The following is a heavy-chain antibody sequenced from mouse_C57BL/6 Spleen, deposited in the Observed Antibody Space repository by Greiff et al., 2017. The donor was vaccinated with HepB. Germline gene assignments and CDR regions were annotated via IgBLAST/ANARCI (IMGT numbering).Heavy chain of an antibody. Sequence: VQLVESGPELGKPGASVKISCKASGYAFSSSWMNWVKQRPGKGLEWIGRIYPGDGDTNYNGKFKGKATLTADKSSSTAYMQLSSLTSEGSAVYFCARHYDYGGGFAYWGQGTLVTVSA. V-gene: IGHV1-82*01. CDR2: IYPGDGDT. J-gene: IGHJ3*01. CDR1: GYAFSSSW. D-gene: IGHD2-4*01. CDR3: ARHYDYGGGFAY.